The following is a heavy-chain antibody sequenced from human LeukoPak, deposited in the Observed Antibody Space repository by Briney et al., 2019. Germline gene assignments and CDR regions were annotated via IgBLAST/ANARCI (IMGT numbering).Heavy chain of an antibody. J-gene: IGHJ4*02. Sequence: GASVKVSCKASGGTFSSYTISWVRQAPGQGLEWMGRIIPILGIANYAQKFQGRVTITADKSTSTAYMELSSLRSEDTAVYYCARDGPRGSYEDYWGQGTLVTVSS. D-gene: IGHD1-26*01. CDR1: GGTFSSYT. CDR3: ARDGPRGSYEDY. CDR2: IIPILGIA. V-gene: IGHV1-69*04.